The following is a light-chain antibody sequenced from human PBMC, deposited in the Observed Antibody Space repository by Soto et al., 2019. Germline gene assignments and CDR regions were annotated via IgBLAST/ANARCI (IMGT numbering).Light chain of an antibody. CDR2: DVS. CDR1: SSDVGGYNY. V-gene: IGLV2-8*01. J-gene: IGLJ2*01. Sequence: QSALTQPASASGSPGQSVTISCTGTSSDVGGYNYVSWYQQHPGKAPKVMIYDVSKRPSGVPDRFSGSKSGNTATLTGSGLQDEDDADYYCISYAGSINLVFGGGTKLTVL. CDR3: ISYAGSINLV.